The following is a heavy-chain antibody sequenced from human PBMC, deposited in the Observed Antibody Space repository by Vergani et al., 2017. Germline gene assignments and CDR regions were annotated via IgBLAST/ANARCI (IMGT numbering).Heavy chain of an antibody. V-gene: IGHV4-39*01. CDR3: ARQLGDYVWGSYRYTADFDY. CDR1: GGSISSGSYY. CDR2: IYYSGST. J-gene: IGHJ4*02. D-gene: IGHD3-16*02. Sequence: QVQLQESGPGLVKPSQTLSLTCTVSGGSISSGSYYWSWIRQPAGKGLEWIGSIYYSGSTYYNPSLKSRVTISVDTSKNHFSLKLSSVTAADTAVYYCARQLGDYVWGSYRYTADFDYWGQGTLVTVSS.